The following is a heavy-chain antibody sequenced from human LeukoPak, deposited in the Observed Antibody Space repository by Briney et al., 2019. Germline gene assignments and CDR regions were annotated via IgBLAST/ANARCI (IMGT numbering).Heavy chain of an antibody. CDR2: MNPNSGNT. D-gene: IGHD3-22*01. J-gene: IGHJ4*02. CDR1: GYTFTSYD. Sequence: ASVKVCCKASGYTFTSYDINWVRQATGQGLGWMRWMNPNSGNTGYAQKFQGRVTMTRNTSISTAYMELSSLRSEDTAVYYCARDYYDSSGYCYFDYWGQGALVTVSS. CDR3: ARDYYDSSGYCYFDY. V-gene: IGHV1-8*01.